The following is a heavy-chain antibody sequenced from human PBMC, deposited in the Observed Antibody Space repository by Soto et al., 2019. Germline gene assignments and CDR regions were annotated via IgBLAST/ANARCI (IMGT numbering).Heavy chain of an antibody. CDR2: IIPIFGTA. CDR3: AGGLSSSWYWFDP. CDR1: GGTFSSYA. D-gene: IGHD6-13*01. V-gene: IGHV1-69*13. J-gene: IGHJ5*02. Sequence: SVKVSYKASGGTFSSYAISWVRQAPGQGLEWMGGIIPIFGTANYAQKFQGRVTITADESTSTAYMELSSLRSEDTAVYYCAGGLSSSWYWFDPWGQGTLVTVSS.